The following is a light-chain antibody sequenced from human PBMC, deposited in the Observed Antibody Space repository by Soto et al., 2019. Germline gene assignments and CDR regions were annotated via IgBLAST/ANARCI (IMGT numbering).Light chain of an antibody. CDR3: GAWDSSLSAGV. CDR2: DND. Sequence: QPVLTQPPSVSAAPGQKVTISCSGSGSNIGKNYVSWYQHLPGTAPKLLIYDNDERPSGIPDRFSGSKSGTSATLGITGLQSGDEADYYCGAWDSSLSAGVFGGGTKVTVL. J-gene: IGLJ3*02. CDR1: GSNIGKNY. V-gene: IGLV1-51*01.